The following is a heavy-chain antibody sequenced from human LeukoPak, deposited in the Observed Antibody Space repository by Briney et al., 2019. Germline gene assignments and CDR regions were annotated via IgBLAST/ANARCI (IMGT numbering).Heavy chain of an antibody. D-gene: IGHD1-26*01. J-gene: IGHJ4*02. Sequence: SVKVSCKASGGTFSSYAISWVRQAPGQGLEWMGGIIPIFGTANYAPTFQGRVTITADESTSTAYMALSSLRSEDTAVYYCARVGAGDYWGQGTLVTVSS. CDR3: ARVGAGDY. CDR1: GGTFSSYA. CDR2: IIPIFGTA. V-gene: IGHV1-69*01.